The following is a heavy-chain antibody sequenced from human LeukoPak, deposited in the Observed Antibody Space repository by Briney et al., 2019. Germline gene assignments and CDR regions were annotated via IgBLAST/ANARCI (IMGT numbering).Heavy chain of an antibody. CDR2: ITYDGYYK. J-gene: IGHJ4*02. D-gene: IGHD3-10*01. CDR1: RFTFTSYG. CDR3: ARDLSPVVRASPMGY. V-gene: IGHV3-30*03. Sequence: PGGSLRLSCAASRFTFTSYGMHWVRQAPGKGLEWVALITYDGYYKYYSDSVKGRFTISSDTSKNTLYLQMNSLRAEDTAVYYCARDLSPVVRASPMGYWGQGTLVTVSS.